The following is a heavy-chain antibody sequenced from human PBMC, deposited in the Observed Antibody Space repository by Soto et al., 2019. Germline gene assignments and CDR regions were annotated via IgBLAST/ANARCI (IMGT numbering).Heavy chain of an antibody. CDR3: AREGLLLWFGESPHFDY. D-gene: IGHD3-10*01. CDR1: GFTFSSYG. J-gene: IGHJ4*02. V-gene: IGHV3-33*01. Sequence: ESGGGVVQPGRSLRLSCAASGFTFSSYGMHWVRQAPGKGLEWVAVIWYDGSNKYYADSVKGRFTISRDNSKNTLYLQMNSLRAEDTAVYYCAREGLLLWFGESPHFDYWGQGTLVTVSS. CDR2: IWYDGSNK.